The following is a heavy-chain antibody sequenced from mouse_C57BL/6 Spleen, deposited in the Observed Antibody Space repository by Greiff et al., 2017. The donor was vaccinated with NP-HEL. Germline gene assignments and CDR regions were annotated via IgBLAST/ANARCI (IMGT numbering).Heavy chain of an antibody. CDR2: ISYDGSN. CDR1: GYSITSGYY. J-gene: IGHJ1*03. CDR3: ARNYYGSSLPWYFDV. Sequence: EVKLQESGPGLVKPSQSLSLTCSVTGYSITSGYYWNWIRQFPGNKLEWMGYISYDGSNNYNPSLKNRISITRDTSKNQFFLKLNSVTTEDTATYYCARNYYGSSLPWYFDVWGTGTTVTVSS. D-gene: IGHD1-1*01. V-gene: IGHV3-6*01.